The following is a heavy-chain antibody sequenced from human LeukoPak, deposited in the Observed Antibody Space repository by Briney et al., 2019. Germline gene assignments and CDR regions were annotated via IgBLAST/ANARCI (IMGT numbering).Heavy chain of an antibody. J-gene: IGHJ4*02. CDR1: GGSFSSYY. CDR2: IYYSGST. Sequence: SETLSLTCAVYGGSFSSYYWGWIRQPPGKGLEWIGSIYYSGSTYYNPSLKSRVTISVDTSKNQFSLKLSSVTAADTAVYYCARDLWFGELSYWGQGTLVTVSS. V-gene: IGHV4-39*07. D-gene: IGHD3-10*01. CDR3: ARDLWFGELSY.